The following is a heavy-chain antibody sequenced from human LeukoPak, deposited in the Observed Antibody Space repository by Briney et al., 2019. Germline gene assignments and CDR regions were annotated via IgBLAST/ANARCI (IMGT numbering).Heavy chain of an antibody. CDR2: ISAYNGNT. D-gene: IGHD3-22*01. V-gene: IGHV1-18*01. Sequence: GASVKVSCKASGYTFTSYGISWVRQAPGQGLEWMGWISAYNGNTNYAQKLQGRVTMTTDTSTSTAYMELRSLRSDDTAVYYCARGQYYYDSTDDDNYYYYYMDVWGKGTTVTVSS. CDR3: ARGQYYYDSTDDDNYYYYYMDV. J-gene: IGHJ6*03. CDR1: GYTFTSYG.